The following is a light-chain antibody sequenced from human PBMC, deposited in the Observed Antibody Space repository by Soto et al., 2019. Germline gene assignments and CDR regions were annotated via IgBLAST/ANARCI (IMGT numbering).Light chain of an antibody. Sequence: EIVMTQSPATLSVSPGETATLSCRASQSVSYNLAWYQQKPGRGPRLLIYGAFTRATGIPARFSGSGSGTEFTLTISSLQSEDLAVYYCQQYKNWPPLTFGGGTKVEIK. CDR2: GAF. V-gene: IGKV3-15*01. CDR3: QQYKNWPPLT. J-gene: IGKJ4*01. CDR1: QSVSYN.